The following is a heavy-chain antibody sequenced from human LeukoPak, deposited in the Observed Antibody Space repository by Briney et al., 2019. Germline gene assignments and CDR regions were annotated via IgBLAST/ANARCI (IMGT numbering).Heavy chain of an antibody. Sequence: GGSLRLSCAASGFTFSTYRMSWVRQAPGKGLEWVANIKQDGSEKHYVDSVKGRFTISRDNAKNSLYLQMNSLKTEDTAVYYCTTRAPVGYEAFDIWGQGAMVTVSS. J-gene: IGHJ3*02. CDR3: TTRAPVGYEAFDI. CDR2: IKQDGSEK. V-gene: IGHV3-7*03. CDR1: GFTFSTYR. D-gene: IGHD1-26*01.